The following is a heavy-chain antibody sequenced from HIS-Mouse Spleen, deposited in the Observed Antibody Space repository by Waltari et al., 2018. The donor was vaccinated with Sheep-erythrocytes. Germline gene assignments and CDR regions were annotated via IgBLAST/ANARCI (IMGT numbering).Heavy chain of an antibody. CDR3: ASQPNWGYWYFDL. J-gene: IGHJ2*01. Sequence: QVQLQESGPGRVKPSETLSLTGTVSGYSISSGYYLGWIRQPPGKGVEWIGSIYHSGSTSDNPSLRRRVPISVDTSKNQFSLKLSSVTAADTAVYYCASQPNWGYWYFDLWGRGTLVTVAS. V-gene: IGHV4-38-2*02. CDR2: IYHSGST. D-gene: IGHD7-27*01. CDR1: GYSISSGYY.